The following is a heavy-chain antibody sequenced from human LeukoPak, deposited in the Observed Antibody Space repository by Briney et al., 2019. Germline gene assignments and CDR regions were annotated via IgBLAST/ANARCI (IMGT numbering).Heavy chain of an antibody. V-gene: IGHV3-7*01. CDR2: IKQDGSEK. CDR1: GFTFSSFW. D-gene: IGHD3-10*01. CDR3: ERDGYGSGSYPY. J-gene: IGHJ4*02. Sequence: GGSLRLSCAASGFTFSSFWMSWVRQAPGKGLEWVANIKQDGSEKYYLDSVKGRFTISRDNAKNSLYLQMKSLRAEDTAAYYCERDGYGSGSYPYWGQGTLVTVSS.